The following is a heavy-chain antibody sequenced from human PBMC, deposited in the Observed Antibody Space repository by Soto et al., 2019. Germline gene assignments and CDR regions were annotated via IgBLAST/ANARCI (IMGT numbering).Heavy chain of an antibody. CDR2: ISGSGGST. V-gene: IGHV3-23*01. CDR1: GFTFSSYA. Sequence: SLRLSCAASGFTFSSYAMSWVRQAPGKGLEWVSAISGSGGSTYYADSVKGRFTISRDNSKNTLYLQMNSLRAEDTAVYYCAKVYDCSSTSCLAYYYYYGMDVWGQGTTVTVSS. CDR3: AKVYDCSSTSCLAYYYYYGMDV. D-gene: IGHD2-2*01. J-gene: IGHJ6*02.